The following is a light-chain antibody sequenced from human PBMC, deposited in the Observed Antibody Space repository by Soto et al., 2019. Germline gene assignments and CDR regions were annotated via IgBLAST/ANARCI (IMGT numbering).Light chain of an antibody. J-gene: IGKJ2*01. V-gene: IGKV4-1*01. Sequence: DFVMTQTPDSLAVSLGERATINCKSSTSVLSSSNNKNYLAWYQQKPGQPPKLLIYWSYTRDSGVPDRFSGSGSGTDITLTISSLQAEDVAVYYCHQYYSTPYTFGQGTKLELK. CDR3: HQYYSTPYT. CDR1: TSVLSSSNNKNY. CDR2: WSY.